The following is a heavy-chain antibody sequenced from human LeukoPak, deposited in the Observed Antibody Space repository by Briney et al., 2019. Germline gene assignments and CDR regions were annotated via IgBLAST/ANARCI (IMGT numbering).Heavy chain of an antibody. CDR1: GYTFTYYA. V-gene: IGHV1-2*02. CDR3: ARDRYGDGFAHFDY. D-gene: IGHD5-24*01. Sequence: ASVKVSCKASGYTFTYYAMHWVRQAPGQGLQWMGWIIPGGGTNYPQKFQGRVAITRDTSITTAYMDLSRLTSDDTAVYYCARDRYGDGFAHFDYWGQGALVTVSS. CDR2: IIPGGGT. J-gene: IGHJ4*02.